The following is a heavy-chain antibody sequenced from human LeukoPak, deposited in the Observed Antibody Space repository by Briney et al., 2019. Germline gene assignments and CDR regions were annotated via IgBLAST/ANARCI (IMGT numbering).Heavy chain of an antibody. CDR2: IKQGGSEK. Sequence: GGSLRLSCVDSGFTFSSYWMSWVRQAPGKGLEWVANIKQGGSEKYYVDSVKGRFTISRDNAKNSLYLQMNSLRAEDTAVYYCARDRSKWEPPFCNWFDPWGQGTLVTVSS. CDR3: ARDRSKWEPPFCNWFDP. J-gene: IGHJ5*02. D-gene: IGHD1-26*01. CDR1: GFTFSSYW. V-gene: IGHV3-7*01.